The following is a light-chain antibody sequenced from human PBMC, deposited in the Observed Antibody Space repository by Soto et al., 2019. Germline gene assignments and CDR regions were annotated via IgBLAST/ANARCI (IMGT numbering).Light chain of an antibody. V-gene: IGKV1-39*01. J-gene: IGKJ2*01. CDR1: QSIASF. CDR2: ASF. CDR3: QQSYITPYT. Sequence: DIQMTQSPSSLSESVGDRVTITCRASQSIASFLNWYQQKPGKAPKLLIYASFNLQSGVPSRFSGSGSGTDFTLTISSLQPEDFATYYCQQSYITPYTFGQGTILEIK.